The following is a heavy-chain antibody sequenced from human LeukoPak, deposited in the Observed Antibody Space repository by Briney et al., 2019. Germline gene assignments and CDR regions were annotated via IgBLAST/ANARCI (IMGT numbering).Heavy chain of an antibody. CDR3: AELGITMIGGV. V-gene: IGHV3-48*03. CDR1: GFTFGDYV. CDR2: ISSSGSTI. D-gene: IGHD3-10*02. J-gene: IGHJ6*04. Sequence: GGSLRLSCTASGFTFGDYVMNWVRQAPGKGLEWVPYISSSGSTIYYADSVKGRFTISRDNAKNSLYLQMNSLRAEDTAVYYCAELGITMIGGVWGKGTTVTISS.